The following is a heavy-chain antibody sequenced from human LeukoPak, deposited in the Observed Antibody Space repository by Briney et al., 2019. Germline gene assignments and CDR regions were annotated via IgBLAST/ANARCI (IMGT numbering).Heavy chain of an antibody. V-gene: IGHV4-38-2*02. CDR1: GYSISSGYY. CDR3: ARGGGAVSVYFDY. Sequence: SETLSLTCTVSGYSISSGYYWGWIRQPPGKGLEWIGSIYHSGSTHYNPSLKSRVTISVDMSKNQFSLKLSSVTAADTAVYYCARGGGAVSVYFDYWGQGTLVTVSS. J-gene: IGHJ4*02. CDR2: IYHSGST. D-gene: IGHD6-19*01.